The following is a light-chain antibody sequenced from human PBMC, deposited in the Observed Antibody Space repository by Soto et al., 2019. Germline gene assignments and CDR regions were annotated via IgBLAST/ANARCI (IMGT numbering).Light chain of an antibody. CDR3: QQYGSSPRT. V-gene: IGKV3-20*01. J-gene: IGKJ1*01. CDR2: GAT. Sequence: EIVLTQSPGTLSLSPVERATLSCMSSQSVSSNLLAWYQQKPGQAPRLLIYGATNRATGIPDRFSGSGSGTDFTLTISRLEPEDFAVYYCQQYGSSPRTFGQGTKVDIK. CDR1: QSVSSNL.